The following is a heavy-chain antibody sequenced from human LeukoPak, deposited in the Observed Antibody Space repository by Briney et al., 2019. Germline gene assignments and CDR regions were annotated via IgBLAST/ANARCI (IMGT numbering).Heavy chain of an antibody. V-gene: IGHV4-34*01. CDR3: ARQGSGTSYYYYTFPY. CDR2: INHSGNT. CDR1: GGSLSGYY. D-gene: IGHD1-26*01. J-gene: IGHJ4*02. Sequence: SSQTLSLTCAVAGGSLSGYYWRWIRQPPGKRLDWLGEINHSGNTNYNPSLKSRVTMSVDTSKNYFYLKLSSVTAADTAVYYCARQGSGTSYYYYTFPYWGQGTLVTVSS.